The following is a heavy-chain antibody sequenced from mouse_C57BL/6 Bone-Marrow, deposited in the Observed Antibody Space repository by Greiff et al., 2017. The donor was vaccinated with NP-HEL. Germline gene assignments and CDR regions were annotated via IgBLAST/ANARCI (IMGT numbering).Heavy chain of an antibody. CDR2: INPYNGGT. V-gene: IGHV1-19*01. CDR3: AREVSTTVVATDY. J-gene: IGHJ2*01. CDR1: GYTFTDYY. Sequence: EVQLQQSGPVLVKPGASVKMSCKASGYTFTDYYMNWVKQSHGKSLEWIGVINPYNGGTSYNQKFKGKATLTVDKSSSTAYMELNSLTSEDSAVYYCAREVSTTVVATDYWGQGTTRTVSS. D-gene: IGHD1-1*01.